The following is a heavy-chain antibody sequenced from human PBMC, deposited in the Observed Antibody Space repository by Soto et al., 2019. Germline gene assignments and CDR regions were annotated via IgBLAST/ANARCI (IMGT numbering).Heavy chain of an antibody. CDR1: GYTLTSNG. V-gene: IGHV1-18*01. J-gene: IGHJ4*02. Sequence: QVQLVQSGAEVKKPGASVKVSCKDSGYTLTSNGIIWVRQAPGQGLELMGWSSAHSGHTTYAETLHGSGTLTTETSTTTADMELRSLRSDDTAVYYCERDRNHGLDNWGQGTLVTVSS. CDR3: ERDRNHGLDN. D-gene: IGHD1-1*01. CDR2: SSAHSGHT.